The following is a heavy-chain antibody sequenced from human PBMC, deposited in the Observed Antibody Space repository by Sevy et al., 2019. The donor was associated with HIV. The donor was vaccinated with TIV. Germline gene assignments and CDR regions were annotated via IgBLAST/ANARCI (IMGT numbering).Heavy chain of an antibody. D-gene: IGHD6-13*01. J-gene: IGHJ4*02. CDR2: ISGSGHTI. V-gene: IGHV3-11*01. CDR1: GFTFSDFH. CDR3: AGATAATDKENYLDY. Sequence: GGSLRLSCAASGFTFSDFHMSWIRQAPGRGLEWDTYISGSGHTIYYTASVKGRFSITRENAKIELYLQTTSPTAEDTAAYYCAGATAATDKENYLDYWGQGPLATVSS.